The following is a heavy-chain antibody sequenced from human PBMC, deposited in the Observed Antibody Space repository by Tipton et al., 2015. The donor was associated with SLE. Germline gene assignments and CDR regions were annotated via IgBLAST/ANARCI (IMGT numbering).Heavy chain of an antibody. D-gene: IGHD3-9*01. J-gene: IGHJ4*02. CDR2: ISSFNGNT. CDR3: AREIVFYGETGYSEGPFDY. Sequence: QLVQSGAEVKKPGASVKVSCKASGSAFIGYGITWVRQAPGQGLEWMGRISSFNGNTKYAQKFQGRVSMTMDTSTSTVYMELRSLRSDDTAVYFCAREIVFYGETGYSEGPFDYWGQGTLVTVSS. V-gene: IGHV1-18*01. CDR1: GSAFIGYG.